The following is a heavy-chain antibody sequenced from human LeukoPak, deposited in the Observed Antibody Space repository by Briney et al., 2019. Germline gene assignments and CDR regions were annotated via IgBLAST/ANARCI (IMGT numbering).Heavy chain of an antibody. CDR3: ARDSSSWYINFDY. D-gene: IGHD6-13*01. Sequence: PSETLSLTCTVSGYSISSGYYWGWIRQPPGKGLEWIGSIYHSGSTYYNPSLKSRVTISVDTSKNQFSLKLSSVTAADTAVYYCARDSSSWYINFDYWGQGTLVTVSS. CDR1: GYSISSGYY. CDR2: IYHSGST. J-gene: IGHJ4*02. V-gene: IGHV4-38-2*02.